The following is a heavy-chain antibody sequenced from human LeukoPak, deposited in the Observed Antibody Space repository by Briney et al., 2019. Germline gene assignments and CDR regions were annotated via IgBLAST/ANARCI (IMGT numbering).Heavy chain of an antibody. J-gene: IGHJ4*02. Sequence: GGSLRLSCAASGFTLSSYAMSWVRQAPGKGLEWVSAISDSGNTYHADSVKGRFTISRDSSKDTLFLQMNRLRPEDAAVYYCAKASYGYPGDDYWGQGTLVTVSS. V-gene: IGHV3-23*01. CDR3: AKASYGYPGDDY. CDR2: ISDSGNT. D-gene: IGHD5-18*01. CDR1: GFTLSSYA.